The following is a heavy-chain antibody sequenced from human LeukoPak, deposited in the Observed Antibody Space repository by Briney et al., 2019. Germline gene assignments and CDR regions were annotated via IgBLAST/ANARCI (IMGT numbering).Heavy chain of an antibody. CDR3: ARDPSGSPVFDP. J-gene: IGHJ5*02. CDR1: GFSFSGYW. V-gene: IGHV3-7*01. D-gene: IGHD3-10*01. CDR2: VKSDGSEK. Sequence: GGSLRLSCAASGFSFSGYWMTWVRQAPGKGLEWVANVKSDGSEKYYVDSVKGRFTISRDNARNSLFLQMNSLRVEDTAVYYCARDPSGSPVFDPWGQGTLVTVSS.